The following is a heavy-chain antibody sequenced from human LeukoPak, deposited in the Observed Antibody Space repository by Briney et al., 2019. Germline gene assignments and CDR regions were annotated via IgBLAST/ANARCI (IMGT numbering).Heavy chain of an antibody. Sequence: GGSLRLSCAASGFTFSSYAMHWVRQAPGKGLEWVAVISYDGSNKYYADSVKGRFTISRDNSKNTLYLQMNSLRAEDTAVYYCARVSVRPAAMPGWLDYWGQGTLVTVSS. D-gene: IGHD2-2*01. J-gene: IGHJ4*02. CDR3: ARVSVRPAAMPGWLDY. CDR2: ISYDGSNK. CDR1: GFTFSSYA. V-gene: IGHV3-30*04.